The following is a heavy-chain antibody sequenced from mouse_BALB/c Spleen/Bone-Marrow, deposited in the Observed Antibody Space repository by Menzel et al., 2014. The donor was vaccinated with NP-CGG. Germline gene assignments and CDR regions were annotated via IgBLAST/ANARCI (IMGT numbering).Heavy chain of an antibody. CDR2: IRLKSNNYAT. J-gene: IGHJ2*01. Sequence: EVQLQESGGGLVQPGGSMKLSCVASGFTFSNYWMNRVRQSPEKGLEWVAEIRLKSNNYATHYAESVKGRFTISRDDSKSSVYLQMNNLRAEDTGIYYCTRRGYGNDYWGQGTTLTVSS. CDR1: GFTFSNYW. CDR3: TRRGYGNDY. D-gene: IGHD2-10*02. V-gene: IGHV6-6*02.